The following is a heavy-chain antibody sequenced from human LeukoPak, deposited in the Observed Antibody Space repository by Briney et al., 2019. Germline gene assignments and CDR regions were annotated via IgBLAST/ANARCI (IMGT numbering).Heavy chain of an antibody. D-gene: IGHD7-27*01. CDR3: ARSAGVNYFDY. CDR1: GGSISSGNYY. Sequence: SQTLSLTCTVFGGSISSGNYYWNWIRQHPGKGLEWIGYIYYSESTYSDPSLKSRVTISIDTSKNQFSLKLSSVTVADTAVYFCARSAGVNYFDYWGQGTQVTVSS. J-gene: IGHJ4*02. V-gene: IGHV4-31*03. CDR2: IYYSEST.